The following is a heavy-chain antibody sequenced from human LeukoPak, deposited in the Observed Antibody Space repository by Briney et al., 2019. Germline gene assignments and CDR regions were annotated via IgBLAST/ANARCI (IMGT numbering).Heavy chain of an antibody. Sequence: SETPSLTCTVSGYSISFGYYWGWIRQPPGKGLEWIGSIYHSGSTYYNPSLKRRVTISVDTSQKQFSLRLTSVTAADTAVYYCARGRYLTTLGGAAAGFLDSWGQGTLVTVSS. CDR2: IYHSGST. V-gene: IGHV4-38-2*02. CDR3: ARGRYLTTLGGAAAGFLDS. CDR1: GYSISFGYY. J-gene: IGHJ4*02. D-gene: IGHD6-13*01.